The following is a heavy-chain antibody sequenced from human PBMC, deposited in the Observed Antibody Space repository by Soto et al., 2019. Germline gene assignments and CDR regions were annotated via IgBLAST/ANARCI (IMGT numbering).Heavy chain of an antibody. Sequence: SQTLSLTCTVSGGSISSYYWSWIRQPPGKGLEWIGYIYYSGSTNYNPSLKSRVTISVDTSKNQFSLKLSSVTAADTAVYYCARAGHYYEIPALDYWGQGTLVTVSS. CDR3: ARAGHYYEIPALDY. CDR1: GGSISSYY. J-gene: IGHJ4*02. V-gene: IGHV4-59*01. CDR2: IYYSGST. D-gene: IGHD3-22*01.